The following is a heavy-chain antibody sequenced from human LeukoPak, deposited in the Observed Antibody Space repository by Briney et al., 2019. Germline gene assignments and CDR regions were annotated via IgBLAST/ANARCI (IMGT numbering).Heavy chain of an antibody. V-gene: IGHV3-21*01. D-gene: IGHD2-2*01. Sequence: GGSLRLSCAASGFTFSSYSMNWVRQAPGKGLEWVSSISSSSSYIYYADSVKGRFTISRDNAKNSLYLQMNSLRAEDTAVYYCAREVYCSSTSCPPGYWGQGTLVTVSS. J-gene: IGHJ4*02. CDR2: ISSSSSYI. CDR1: GFTFSSYS. CDR3: AREVYCSSTSCPPGY.